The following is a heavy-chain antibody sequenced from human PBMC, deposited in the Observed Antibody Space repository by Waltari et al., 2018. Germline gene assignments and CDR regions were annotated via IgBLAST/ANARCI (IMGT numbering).Heavy chain of an antibody. CDR2: IYYSGST. J-gene: IGHJ4*02. V-gene: IGHV4-39*01. D-gene: IGHD3-10*01. CDR3: ARHPHNHYYSE. Sequence: HLQLQESGPGLVKPSETLSLTCSVSGDSIPTGTYSWFWFRPTPGKGLEWIGGIYYSGSTYYSPSLKSRVTISADMSKNQFSLKLSSVTAADTAVYYCARHPHNHYYSEWGQGTLVTVSS. CDR1: GDSIPTGTYS.